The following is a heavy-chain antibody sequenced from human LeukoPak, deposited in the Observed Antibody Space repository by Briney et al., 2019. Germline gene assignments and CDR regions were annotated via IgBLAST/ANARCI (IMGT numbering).Heavy chain of an antibody. V-gene: IGHV3-11*04. J-gene: IGHJ3*02. D-gene: IGHD3-22*01. CDR1: GFTFSDYY. CDR2: ISSSGSTI. CDR3: ARDGDYYDSSGYYLAFDI. Sequence: GGSLRLSCAASGFTFSDYYMSWIRQAPGKGLEWVSYISSSGSTIYYADSVKGRFTISRDNAKNSLYLQMNSLRAEDTAVYYCARDGDYYDSSGYYLAFDIWGQGTMVTGSS.